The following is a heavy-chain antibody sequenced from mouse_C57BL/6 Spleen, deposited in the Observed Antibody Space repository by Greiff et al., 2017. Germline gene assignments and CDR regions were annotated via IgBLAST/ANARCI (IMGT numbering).Heavy chain of an antibody. D-gene: IGHD1-1*01. CDR2: IYPGNSDT. CDR3: TGYTTVVARDYDD. J-gene: IGHJ2*01. Sequence: VQLQQSGTVLARPGASVKMSCKTSGYTFTSYWMHWVKQRPGQGLEWIGAIYPGNSDTSYTQKFKGKAKLTAVTSASTAYLELSSLTNEDAAVYYCTGYTTVVARDYDDWGQGTTLTAAS. V-gene: IGHV1-5*01. CDR1: GYTFTSYW.